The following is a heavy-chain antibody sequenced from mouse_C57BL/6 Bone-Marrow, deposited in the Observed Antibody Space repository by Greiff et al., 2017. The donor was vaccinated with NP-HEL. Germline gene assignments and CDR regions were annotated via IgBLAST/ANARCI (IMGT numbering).Heavy chain of an antibody. V-gene: IGHV1-64*01. J-gene: IGHJ1*03. CDR2: IHPNSGST. CDR3: VYYDYDDGNWYFDV. D-gene: IGHD2-4*01. CDR1: GYTFTSYW. Sequence: QVQLQQPGAELVKPGASVKLSCKASGYTFTSYWMHWVKQRPGQGLEWIGMIHPNSGSTNYNEKFKSKATLTVDKSSSTAYMQLSSLTSEDSAVYYCVYYDYDDGNWYFDVWGTGTTVTVSS.